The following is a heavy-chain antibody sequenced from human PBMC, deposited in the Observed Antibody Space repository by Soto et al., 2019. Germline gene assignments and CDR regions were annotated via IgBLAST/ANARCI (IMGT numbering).Heavy chain of an antibody. CDR3: ARAALQLWFRGYYFDY. CDR1: GYTFTGYY. J-gene: IGHJ4*02. V-gene: IGHV1-2*02. CDR2: INPNSGGT. Sequence: QVQLVQSGAEVKKPGASVKVSCKASGYTFTGYYMHWVRQAPGQGLEWMGWINPNSGGTNYAQKFQGRVTMTRETSISTAYMELSRLRSDDTAVYYCARAALQLWFRGYYFDYWGQGTLVTVSS. D-gene: IGHD5-18*01.